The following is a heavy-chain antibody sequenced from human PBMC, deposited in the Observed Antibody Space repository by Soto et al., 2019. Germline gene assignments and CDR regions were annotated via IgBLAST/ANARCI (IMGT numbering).Heavy chain of an antibody. CDR1: GDTFTTYD. J-gene: IGHJ4*02. D-gene: IGHD3-10*01. Sequence: ASVKVSCKASGDTFTTYDINWVRQATGHGLEWMGWINPNSGNIGYAQRFQGRVTMTRDTAIRTAYMEVSSLRSDDTAVYYCARGRASGSYYLLDYWGQGTLVNVS. V-gene: IGHV1-8*01. CDR3: ARGRASGSYYLLDY. CDR2: INPNSGNI.